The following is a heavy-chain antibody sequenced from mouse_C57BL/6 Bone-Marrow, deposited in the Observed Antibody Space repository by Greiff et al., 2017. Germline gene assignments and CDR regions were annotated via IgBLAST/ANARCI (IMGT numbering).Heavy chain of an antibody. CDR2: IHPSDSDT. Sequence: VQLQQPGAELVKPGASVKVSCKASGYTFTSYWMHWVKQRPVQGLEWIGRIHPSDSDTNYNQKFKGKATLTVDKSSSTAYMQLSSLTSEDSAVYYCAIKGLTTVVALDYWGQGTTLTVSS. D-gene: IGHD1-1*01. CDR1: GYTFTSYW. CDR3: AIKGLTTVVALDY. J-gene: IGHJ2*01. V-gene: IGHV1-74*01.